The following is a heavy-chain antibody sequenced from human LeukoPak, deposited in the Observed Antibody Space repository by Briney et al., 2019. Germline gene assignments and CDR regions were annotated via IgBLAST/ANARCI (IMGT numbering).Heavy chain of an antibody. CDR1: GGSISSSSYY. CDR2: IYYSGST. CDR3: ARPSGGKSGSYFDY. J-gene: IGHJ4*02. V-gene: IGHV4-39*01. Sequence: SETLSLTCTVSGGSISSSSYYWGWIRQPPGKGLGWIGSIYYSGSTYYNPSLKSRVTISVDTSKNQFSLKLSSVTAADTAVYYCARPSGGKSGSYFDYWGQGTLVTVSS. D-gene: IGHD4-23*01.